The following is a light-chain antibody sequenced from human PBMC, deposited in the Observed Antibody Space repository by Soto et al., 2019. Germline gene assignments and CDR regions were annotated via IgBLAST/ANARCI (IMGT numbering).Light chain of an antibody. CDR1: QSVSNSF. J-gene: IGKJ2*01. CDR3: QQYSNFPPT. V-gene: IGKV3-20*01. CDR2: RVS. Sequence: ESVLTQSPATLSLSPGERATISCRASQSVSNSFFTWYQHKPGQAPRLLIYRVSIRATGIPGSFSVSGCGTDFTLTISRLEPEDFVVYYCQQYSNFPPTFGHGTKLEVK.